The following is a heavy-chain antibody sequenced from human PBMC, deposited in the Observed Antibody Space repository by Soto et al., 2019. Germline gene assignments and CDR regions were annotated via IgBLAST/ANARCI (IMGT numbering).Heavy chain of an antibody. CDR2: IGTAGDT. Sequence: EVQLVESGGGLVQPGGSLRLSCAASGFTFSSYDMHWVRQATGKGLEWVSAIGTAGDTYYPGSVKGRFTISRENAKNSLYLQMNSLRAEDTAVYYCARESELEPTWGMDVWGQGTTVTVSS. V-gene: IGHV3-13*01. CDR3: ARESELEPTWGMDV. D-gene: IGHD1-1*01. J-gene: IGHJ6*02. CDR1: GFTFSSYD.